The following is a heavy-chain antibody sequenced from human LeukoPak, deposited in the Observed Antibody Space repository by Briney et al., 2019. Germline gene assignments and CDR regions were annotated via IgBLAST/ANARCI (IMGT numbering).Heavy chain of an antibody. V-gene: IGHV1-2*02. CDR2: INPNSGGT. Sequence: GASVKVSCKASGYTFTGYYIHWVRQAPGQGLEYMGWINPNSGGTNYAQKFQGRVTMTRDTSISTAYMELSRLRSDDTAVYYCARDHSNAAGYWGQGTLVTVSS. CDR3: ARDHSNAAGY. D-gene: IGHD4-11*01. J-gene: IGHJ4*02. CDR1: GYTFTGYY.